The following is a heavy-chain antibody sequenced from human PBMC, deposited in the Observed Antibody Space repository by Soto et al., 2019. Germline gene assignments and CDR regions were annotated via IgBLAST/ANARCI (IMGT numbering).Heavy chain of an antibody. D-gene: IGHD2-2*01. CDR2: INPSDGRT. J-gene: IGHJ4*02. CDR3: ARVTIAGPWGY. V-gene: IGHV1-46*01. Sequence: QVQLVQSGAEVRKPGASVKVSCKASGYNFTSYYIHWVRQAPGQGLQWMGIINPSDGRTTYAQKYQGRVTMTRDTSTITVYMELSSLRSEDTAVYYCARVTIAGPWGYWGQGTLVTVSS. CDR1: GYNFTSYY.